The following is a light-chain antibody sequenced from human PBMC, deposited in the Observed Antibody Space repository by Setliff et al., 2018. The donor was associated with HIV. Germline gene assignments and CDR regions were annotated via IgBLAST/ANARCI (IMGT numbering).Light chain of an antibody. CDR1: SSDVGGYNY. J-gene: IGLJ1*01. Sequence: QSVLTQPASVSGSPGQSITISCTGASSDVGGYNYVSWYQQHPGKAPKLMIYEVSKRPSGVPNRFSGSKSGNTASLTISGLQAEDEADYYCSSYTSSSTLVFGRGTKVTVL. V-gene: IGLV2-14*01. CDR3: SSYTSSSTLV. CDR2: EVS.